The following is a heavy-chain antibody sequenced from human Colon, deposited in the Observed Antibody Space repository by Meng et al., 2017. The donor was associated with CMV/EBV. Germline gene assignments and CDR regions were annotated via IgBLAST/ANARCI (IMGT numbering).Heavy chain of an antibody. CDR3: ARDVDRNFGDATQKLYAMGV. CDR2: MNPNSGNT. CDR1: GYTFTSYD. J-gene: IGHJ6*02. Sequence: ASVKVSCKASGYTFTSYDINWVRQATGQGLEWMGWMNPNSGNTGYAQKFQGRVTMTRNTSISTAYMELSSLKSDDTAVYYCARDVDRNFGDATQKLYAMGVWGQGTTVTVSS. V-gene: IGHV1-8*01. D-gene: IGHD5-24*01.